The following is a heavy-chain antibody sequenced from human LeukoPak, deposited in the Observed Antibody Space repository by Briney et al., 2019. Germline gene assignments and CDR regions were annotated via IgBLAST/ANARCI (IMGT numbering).Heavy chain of an antibody. J-gene: IGHJ3*02. V-gene: IGHV4-39*01. Sequence: SETLSLTCTVSGGSISSSSYYWGWIRQPPGKGLEWIGSIYYSGSTYYNPSLKSRVTISVDTSKNQFSLKLSSVTAADTAVYYCARHSPSDAFDIWGQGPMVTVSS. CDR3: ARHSPSDAFDI. CDR1: GGSISSSSYY. CDR2: IYYSGST.